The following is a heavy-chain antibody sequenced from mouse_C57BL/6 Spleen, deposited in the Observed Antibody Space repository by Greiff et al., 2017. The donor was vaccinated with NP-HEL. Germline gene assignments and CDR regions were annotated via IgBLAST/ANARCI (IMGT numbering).Heavy chain of an antibody. V-gene: IGHV1-5*01. CDR2: FYPVNSDT. Sequence: LVWFVAFYPVNSDTSYNQKFKGKAKLTAVTSASTAYMELSSLTNEDSAVYYCTTDHERWFAYWGQGTLVTVSA. J-gene: IGHJ3*01. CDR3: TTDHERWFAY.